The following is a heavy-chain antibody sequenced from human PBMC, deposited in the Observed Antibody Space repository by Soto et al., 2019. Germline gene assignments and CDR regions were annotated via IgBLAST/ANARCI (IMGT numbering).Heavy chain of an antibody. J-gene: IGHJ4*02. Sequence: LVESGGGVAQPGRSLRLSCATSGFSFSPSGMHWVRQAPGKGLEWVAFIWNDGTTTYYADSVKGRFTISRDNSKNTVYLQMNSLRDEDTAVYYCARDGSHYDVDYWGQGTLVTVSS. CDR1: GFSFSPSG. V-gene: IGHV3-33*01. CDR3: ARDGSHYDVDY. D-gene: IGHD4-4*01. CDR2: IWNDGTTT.